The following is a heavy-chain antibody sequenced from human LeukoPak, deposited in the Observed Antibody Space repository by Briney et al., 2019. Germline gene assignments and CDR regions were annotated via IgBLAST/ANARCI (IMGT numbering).Heavy chain of an antibody. Sequence: HPGGSLRLSCAASGFTFSSYAMHWVRQAPGKGLEWVAVISYDGSNKYYADSVKGRFTISRDNSKNTLYPQMNSLRAEDTAVYYCARDGLLGYFDYWGQGTLVTVSS. CDR3: ARDGLLGYFDY. CDR2: ISYDGSNK. D-gene: IGHD1-26*01. J-gene: IGHJ4*02. CDR1: GFTFSSYA. V-gene: IGHV3-30-3*01.